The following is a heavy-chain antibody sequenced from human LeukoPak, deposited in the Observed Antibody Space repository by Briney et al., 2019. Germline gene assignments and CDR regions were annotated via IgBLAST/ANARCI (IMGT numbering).Heavy chain of an antibody. CDR2: INYSGST. D-gene: IGHD6-6*01. V-gene: IGHV4-59*12. J-gene: IGHJ6*03. CDR1: GGSFSTYY. Sequence: SETLSLTCTVSGGSFSTYYWSWIRQPPGKGLEWIGYINYSGSTTYRPSLKSRVTISVDASKSQFSLKLTSVTAADTAVYFCARGTVYSSSPLHYYYYMDVWGKGATVTVSS. CDR3: ARGTVYSSSPLHYYYYMDV.